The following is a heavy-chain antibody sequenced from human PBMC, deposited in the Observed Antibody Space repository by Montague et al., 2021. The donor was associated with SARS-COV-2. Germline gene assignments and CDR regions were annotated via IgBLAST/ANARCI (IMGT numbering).Heavy chain of an antibody. V-gene: IGHV4-59*02. CDR2: IYSSGST. J-gene: IGHJ4*02. Sequence: SETLSLTCSVSSGSVSSNYWSWILQPPGKELEWSGYIYSSGSTTYNTSLKSRVTISIDKSKNQFSLMLSSVTAADTAVYYCARTGDACTCYYFDYWGQGTLVTVSS. D-gene: IGHD7-27*01. CDR3: ARTGDACTCYYFDY. CDR1: SGSVSSNY.